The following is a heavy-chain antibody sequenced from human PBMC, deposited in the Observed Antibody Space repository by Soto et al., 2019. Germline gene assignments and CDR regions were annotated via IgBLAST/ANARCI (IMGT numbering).Heavy chain of an antibody. J-gene: IGHJ6*02. CDR2: ISAYNGNT. Sequence: QVQLVQSGAEVKKPGASVKVSCKASGYTFTSYGISWVRQAPGQGLEWMGWISAYNGNTNYAQKLQGRVNXXTXTYXSTAYMELRSLRSEDTAVYYCARASEMVVTYGMDVWGQGTTVTVSS. D-gene: IGHD2-15*01. CDR1: GYTFTSYG. V-gene: IGHV1-18*01. CDR3: ARASEMVVTYGMDV.